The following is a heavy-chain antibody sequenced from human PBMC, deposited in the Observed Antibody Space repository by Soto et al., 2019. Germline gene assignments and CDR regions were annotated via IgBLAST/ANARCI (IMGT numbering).Heavy chain of an antibody. CDR1: GGSFSGYY. CDR3: ARDSRSSGILGIY. J-gene: IGHJ4*02. V-gene: IGHV4-34*01. Sequence: QVQLQQWGAGLLKPSETLSLTCAVYGGSFSGYYWSWIRQPPGKGLEWIGEIKHSGSTNYNPSLKSRVNISVDTSKNQFSMKLSSVTAADTAVYYCARDSRSSGILGIYWGQGTLVTVSS. D-gene: IGHD6-13*01. CDR2: IKHSGST.